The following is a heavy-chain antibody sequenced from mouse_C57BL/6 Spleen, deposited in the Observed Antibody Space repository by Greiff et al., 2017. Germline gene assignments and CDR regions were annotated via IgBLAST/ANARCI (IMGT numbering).Heavy chain of an antibody. Sequence: VMLVESGAELVKPGASVKMSCKASGYTFTTYPIEWMKQNHGKSLEWIGNFHPYNDDTKYNEKFKGKATLTVEKSSSTVYLELSRLTSDDSAVYYCATTVVEDYYAMDYWGQGTSVTVSS. CDR2: FHPYNDDT. J-gene: IGHJ4*01. D-gene: IGHD1-1*01. V-gene: IGHV1-47*01. CDR3: ATTVVEDYYAMDY. CDR1: GYTFTTYP.